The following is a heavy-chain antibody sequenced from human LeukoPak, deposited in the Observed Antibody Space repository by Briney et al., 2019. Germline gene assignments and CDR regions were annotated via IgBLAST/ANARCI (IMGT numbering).Heavy chain of an antibody. Sequence: ASVKVSCKASGYTFTSYYMHWVRQAPGQGLEWMGIINPSGGGTSYAQKFQGSVTMTRDMSTSTVYMELSSLRSEDTAVYYCARDSSSSYAFDIWGQGTMVTVSS. CDR2: INPSGGGT. J-gene: IGHJ3*02. V-gene: IGHV1-46*01. CDR1: GYTFTSYY. D-gene: IGHD6-6*01. CDR3: ARDSSSSYAFDI.